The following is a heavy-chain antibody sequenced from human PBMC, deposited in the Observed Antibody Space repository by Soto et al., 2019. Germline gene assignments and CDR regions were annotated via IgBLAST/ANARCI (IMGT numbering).Heavy chain of an antibody. CDR3: ARRGSRLSVAVAAFDY. CDR2: ISYSGST. J-gene: IGHJ4*02. V-gene: IGHV4-39*02. D-gene: IGHD6-19*01. Sequence: SETLSPTCSVSSGSISTNGYYWGWIRPPPGTGLEWIGGISYSGSTYYNPSLKSRLTISVDTSKNHFSLKLTSVTAADTAVYFCARRGSRLSVAVAAFDYWSQGTLVTVSS. CDR1: SGSISTNGYY.